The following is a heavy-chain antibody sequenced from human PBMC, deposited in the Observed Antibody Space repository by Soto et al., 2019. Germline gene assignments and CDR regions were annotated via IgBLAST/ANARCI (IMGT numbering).Heavy chain of an antibody. V-gene: IGHV1-69*02. Sequence: VQLVQSGAEVKKPGSSVKVSCKASGGTFSSYTISWVRQAPGQGLEWMGRIIPIRGIANYAQKFQGRVTITADKSTSTAYMELSSLRSVDTAVYYCARCRGYDPPFDYWGQGTLVTVSS. CDR3: ARCRGYDPPFDY. CDR1: GGTFSSYT. J-gene: IGHJ4*02. D-gene: IGHD5-12*01. CDR2: IIPIRGIA.